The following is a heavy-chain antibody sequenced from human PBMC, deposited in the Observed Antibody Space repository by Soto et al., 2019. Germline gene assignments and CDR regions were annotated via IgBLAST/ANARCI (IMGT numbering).Heavy chain of an antibody. CDR1: VDSISSGDYY. J-gene: IGHJ4*02. CDR3: ARGIAVFQSRPRTLRYSFDS. CDR2: IHYSGST. Sequence: PSETRSLTCTVSVDSISSGDYYWSWIRHHPGKGLEWIGYIHYSGSTYYNPSLKSRVTISIDTSKNQFSLNLSSVTAADTAMFYCARGIAVFQSRPRTLRYSFDSWGQRPLVTVSS. D-gene: IGHD5-12*01. V-gene: IGHV4-31*03.